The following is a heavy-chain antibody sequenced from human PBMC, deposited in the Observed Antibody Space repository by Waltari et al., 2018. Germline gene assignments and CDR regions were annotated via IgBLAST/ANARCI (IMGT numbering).Heavy chain of an antibody. CDR1: GCPISSGGYY. V-gene: IGHV4-31*03. CDR3: ARGVGAAAGTSWFDP. J-gene: IGHJ5*02. Sequence: QVQLQESCPGLVQPSHTLSLTCTVSGCPISSGGYYWSWIRPHPGKGLEWIGYIYYSGSTYYNPSLKSRVTISVDTSKNQFSLKLSSVTAADTAVYYCARGVGAAAGTSWFDPWGQGTLVTVSS. CDR2: IYYSGST. D-gene: IGHD6-13*01.